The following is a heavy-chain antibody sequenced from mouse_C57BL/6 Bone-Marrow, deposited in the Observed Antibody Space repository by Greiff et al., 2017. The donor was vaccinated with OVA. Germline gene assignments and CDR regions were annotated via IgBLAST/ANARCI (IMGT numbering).Heavy chain of an antibody. CDR2: IDPEDGDT. J-gene: IGHJ3*01. Sequence: VPLKQSGAELVRPGASVKLSCTASGFNIKDYYMHWVKPRPEQGLEWIGRIDPEDGDTEYAPKFQGKATMTADTSSNTAYLQLSSLTSEDTAVYYCTLDLLWLRRGFAYWGQGTLVTVSA. V-gene: IGHV14-1*01. CDR3: TLDLLWLRRGFAY. D-gene: IGHD2-2*01. CDR1: GFNIKDYY.